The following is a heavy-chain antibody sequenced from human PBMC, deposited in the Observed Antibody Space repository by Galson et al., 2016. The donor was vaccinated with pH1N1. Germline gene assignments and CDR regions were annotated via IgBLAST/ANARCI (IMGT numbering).Heavy chain of an antibody. CDR2: LSSSGSTI. V-gene: IGHV3-11*04. CDR3: ARDVGGEVDFAFDI. D-gene: IGHD3/OR15-3a*01. CDR1: GFTFSDYY. J-gene: IGHJ3*02. Sequence: SLRLSCADSGFTFSDYYMSWIRRAPGEGLEWVSYLSSSGSTIYYVDSVKGRFTISRDNAKNSLYLQMNSLRAEDTAVYFCARDVGGEVDFAFDIWGQGTMVTVSS.